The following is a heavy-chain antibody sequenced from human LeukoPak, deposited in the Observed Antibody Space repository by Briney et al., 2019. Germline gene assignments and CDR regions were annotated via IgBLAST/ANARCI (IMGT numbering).Heavy chain of an antibody. V-gene: IGHV1-8*03. CDR3: ARGVWGSGSHYNHVWFDP. J-gene: IGHJ5*02. CDR2: MNPNSGNT. CDR1: GYTFTSYD. Sequence: ASVKVSCKASGYTFTSYDINWVRQATGQGLEWMGWMNPNSGNTGYAQKFQGRVTITRNTSISTAYMELSSLRSEDTAVYYCARGVWGSGSHYNHVWFDPWGQGTLVTVSS. D-gene: IGHD3-10*01.